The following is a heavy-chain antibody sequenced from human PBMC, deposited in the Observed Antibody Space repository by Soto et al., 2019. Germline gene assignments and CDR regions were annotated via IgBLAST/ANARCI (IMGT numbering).Heavy chain of an antibody. CDR2: FDPEDGET. CDR1: GYTLTELS. V-gene: IGHV1-24*01. Sequence: ASVKVSCKVSGYTLTELSMHWVRQAPGKGLEWMGGFDPEDGETIYAQKFQGRVTMTEDTSTDTAYMELSRLRSDDTAVYYCARESGLYYYGSGSDRVDAFDIWGQGTMVTVSS. CDR3: ARESGLYYYGSGSDRVDAFDI. J-gene: IGHJ3*02. D-gene: IGHD3-10*01.